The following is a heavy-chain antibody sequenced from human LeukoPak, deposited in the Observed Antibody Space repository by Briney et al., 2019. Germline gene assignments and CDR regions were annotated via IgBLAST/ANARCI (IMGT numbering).Heavy chain of an antibody. Sequence: SETLSLTCTVSGGSISSGGYYWSWIRQHPGKGLEWIGYIYYSGSTYYNPSLKSRVTVSVDTSKNQFSLKLSSVTAADTAVYYCARGHRDDAFDIWGQGTMVTVSS. CDR3: ARGHRDDAFDI. CDR2: IYYSGST. V-gene: IGHV4-31*03. D-gene: IGHD5-24*01. CDR1: GGSISSGGYY. J-gene: IGHJ3*02.